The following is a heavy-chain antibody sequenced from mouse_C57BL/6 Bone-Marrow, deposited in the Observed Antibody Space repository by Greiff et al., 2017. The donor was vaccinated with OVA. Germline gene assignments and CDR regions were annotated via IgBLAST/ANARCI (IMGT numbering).Heavy chain of an antibody. CDR2: FYPGSGST. Sequence: VQLQQSGAELVKPGASVKLSCKASGYTFTGYTIHWVKQRSGQGLEWIGRFYPGSGSTKYNEKFKGKATLTADKSSSTVYMELSSLTSEDSAVYSCARRSRRYYYAFDYWGQGTTLTVSS. CDR1: GYTFTGYT. D-gene: IGHD1-1*01. V-gene: IGHV1-62-2*01. J-gene: IGHJ2*01. CDR3: ARRSRRYYYAFDY.